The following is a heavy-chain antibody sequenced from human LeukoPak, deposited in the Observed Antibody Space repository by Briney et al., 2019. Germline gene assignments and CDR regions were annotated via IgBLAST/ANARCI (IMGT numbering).Heavy chain of an antibody. J-gene: IGHJ4*02. CDR2: IRSKAYGGTT. V-gene: IGHV3-49*04. CDR3: TRGPLWFGELFVPLGDY. Sequence: PGGSLRLSCTASGFTFGDYAMSWVRQAPGKGLEWVGFIRSKAYGGTTEYAASVKGRFTISRDDSKSIAYLQMNSLKTEDTAVYYCTRGPLWFGELFVPLGDYWGQGTLVTVSS. D-gene: IGHD3-10*01. CDR1: GFTFGDYA.